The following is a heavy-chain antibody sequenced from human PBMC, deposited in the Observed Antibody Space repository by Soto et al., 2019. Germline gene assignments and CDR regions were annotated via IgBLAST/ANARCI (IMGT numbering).Heavy chain of an antibody. V-gene: IGHV4-59*01. D-gene: IGHD3-10*01. CDR1: GGSIISYC. Sequence: PSETLCLTCTVAGGSIISYCWSWIRPTTGKGLEWIGYIYYSGSTNYNPSLKSRVTISVDTSKNQFSLKLSSVTAADTAVYYCARLPYYYGSAFMDVWGKGTTVTVSS. CDR2: IYYSGST. CDR3: ARLPYYYGSAFMDV. J-gene: IGHJ6*03.